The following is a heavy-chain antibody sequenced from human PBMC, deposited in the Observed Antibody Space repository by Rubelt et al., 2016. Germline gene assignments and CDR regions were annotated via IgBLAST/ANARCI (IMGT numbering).Heavy chain of an antibody. D-gene: IGHD4-17*01. Sequence: QLQLQESGPGLVKPSGTLSLTCTVSGGSISSGGYYWSWIRQHPGKGLEWIGYIYYSGSTYYNPSLKSRVTISVDTSKNQFSLKLGSVTAADTAVYYCARRKGLYGDYSTYWFDPWGQGTLVTVSS. CDR3: ARRKGLYGDYSTYWFDP. V-gene: IGHV4-31*03. CDR2: IYYSGST. J-gene: IGHJ5*02. CDR1: GGSISSGGYY.